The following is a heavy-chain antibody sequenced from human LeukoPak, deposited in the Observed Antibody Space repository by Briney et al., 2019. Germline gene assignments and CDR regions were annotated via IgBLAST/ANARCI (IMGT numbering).Heavy chain of an antibody. V-gene: IGHV4-39*01. CDR1: GGPVSSSRYA. Sequence: SETLSLTCPVSGGPVSSSRYAWGWIRQPPGKGQEWTGRIYYTRSTYYTPSLNGRVTISVDASKNQISLKLSSVTAADTAVYFCARHKSFDYLSPIDSWGQGTLVTVSS. CDR2: IYYTRST. CDR3: ARHKSFDYLSPIDS. J-gene: IGHJ4*02. D-gene: IGHD3-9*01.